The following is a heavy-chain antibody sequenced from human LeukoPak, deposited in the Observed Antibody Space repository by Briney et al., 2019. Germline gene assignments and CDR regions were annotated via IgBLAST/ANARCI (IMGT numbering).Heavy chain of an antibody. D-gene: IGHD2-8*01. V-gene: IGHV4-34*01. Sequence: PSGTLSLTCAVYGGSFSGYYWSWIRQPPGKGLEWIGGINHSGSTNYNPSLKSRVTISVDTSKNQFSLQLNSVTPEDTAVYYCARGGGGPVEFGVAFDIWGQGTMVTVSS. CDR3: ARGGGGPVEFGVAFDI. CDR1: GGSFSGYY. J-gene: IGHJ3*02. CDR2: INHSGST.